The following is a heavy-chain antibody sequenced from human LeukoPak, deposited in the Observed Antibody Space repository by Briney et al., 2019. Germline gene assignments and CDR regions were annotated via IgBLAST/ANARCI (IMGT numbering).Heavy chain of an antibody. D-gene: IGHD6-13*01. CDR3: ARSGWSSSWYGHYYYYMDV. J-gene: IGHJ6*03. CDR1: GYTFTGYY. Sequence: ASVKVSCKASGYTFTGYYMHWVRQAPGQGLEWMGRINPNSGGTNYAQKFQGRVTMTRDTSISTAYMELSRLGSDDTAVYYCARSGWSSSWYGHYYYYMDVWGKGTTVTVSS. V-gene: IGHV1-2*06. CDR2: INPNSGGT.